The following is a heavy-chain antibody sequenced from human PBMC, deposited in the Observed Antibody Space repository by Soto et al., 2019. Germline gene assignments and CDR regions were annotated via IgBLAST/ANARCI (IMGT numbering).Heavy chain of an antibody. J-gene: IGHJ4*02. CDR3: AKRPADSSGYYFPY. V-gene: IGHV1-18*01. CDR1: GYTFTSYG. D-gene: IGHD3-22*01. CDR2: ISAYNGNT. Sequence: GASVKVSCKASGYTFTSYGISWVRQAPGQGLEWMGWISAYNGNTNYAQKLQGRVTMTTDTSTSTAYMELRSLRSDDTAVYYCAKRPADSSGYYFPYWGQGTLVTVSS.